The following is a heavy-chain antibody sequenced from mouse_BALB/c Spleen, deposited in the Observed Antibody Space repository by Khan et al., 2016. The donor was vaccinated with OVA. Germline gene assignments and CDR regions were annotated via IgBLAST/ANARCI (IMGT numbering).Heavy chain of an antibody. Sequence: EVQRVESGGGLVQPGGSRKLSCAASGFTFSTYGMHWVRQAPEKGLEWVAYISGDSSTIYYVDTVKGRFTISRDNPKNTLFLQMTSLMSEDTARYYCATSYFYGYYFDYWGPGTTLTVSS. CDR3: ATSYFYGYYFDY. D-gene: IGHD1-1*01. CDR2: ISGDSSTI. J-gene: IGHJ2*01. CDR1: GFTFSTYG. V-gene: IGHV5-17*02.